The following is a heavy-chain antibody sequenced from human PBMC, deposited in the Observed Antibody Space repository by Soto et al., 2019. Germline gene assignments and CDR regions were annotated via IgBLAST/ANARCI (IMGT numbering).Heavy chain of an antibody. V-gene: IGHV1-69*02. CDR3: ARGQRGPRGLSFDY. CDR2: IIPILGIA. Sequence: GASVKVSCKASWGTLSSSTISWVRQAPGQGLEWMGRIIPILGIANYAQKFQGRVTITADKSTSTAYMELSSLRSEDTAVYYCARGQRGPRGLSFDYWGQGTLVTVSS. J-gene: IGHJ4*02. CDR1: WGTLSSST. D-gene: IGHD3-10*01.